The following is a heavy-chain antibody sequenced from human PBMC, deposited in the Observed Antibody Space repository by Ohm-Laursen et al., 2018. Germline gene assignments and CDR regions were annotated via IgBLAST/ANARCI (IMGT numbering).Heavy chain of an antibody. CDR2: ISGSGTNT. CDR3: AKLLSGGLFPPGAFDI. CDR1: GFTFSDYY. Sequence: SLRLSCAAPGFTFSDYYMSWIRQAPGKGLEWVSGISGSGTNTFYADSVKGRFTISRDNSKNTLYLQMNSLRAEDTAVYYCAKLLSGGLFPPGAFDIWGQGTMVTVSS. D-gene: IGHD6-19*01. J-gene: IGHJ3*02. V-gene: IGHV3-23*01.